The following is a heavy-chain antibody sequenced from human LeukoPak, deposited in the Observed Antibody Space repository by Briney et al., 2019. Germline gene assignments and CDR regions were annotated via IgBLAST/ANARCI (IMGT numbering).Heavy chain of an antibody. D-gene: IGHD4-17*01. CDR3: ARDGDPTGYFDY. CDR2: ISYDGSNK. J-gene: IGHJ4*02. CDR1: GFTFSSYA. Sequence: PGRSLRLSCAASGFTFSSYAMHWVRQAPGKGLEWVAVISYDGSNKYYADSVKGRFTTSRDNSKNTLYLQMNSLRAEDTAVYYCARDGDPTGYFDYWGQGTLVTVSS. V-gene: IGHV3-30-3*01.